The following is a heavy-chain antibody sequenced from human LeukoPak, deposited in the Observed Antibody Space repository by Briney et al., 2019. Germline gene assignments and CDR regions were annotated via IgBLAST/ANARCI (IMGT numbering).Heavy chain of an antibody. Sequence: PSETLSLTCAVYGGSFSGYYWSWIRQPPGKGLEWIGEINHSGSTNYNPSLKSRVTISVDTSKNQFSLKLSSVTAADTAVYYCARIGSPSSPYYYGMDVWGQGTTVTVSS. D-gene: IGHD6-6*01. CDR3: ARIGSPSSPYYYGMDV. CDR2: INHSGST. CDR1: GGSFSGYY. V-gene: IGHV4-34*01. J-gene: IGHJ6*02.